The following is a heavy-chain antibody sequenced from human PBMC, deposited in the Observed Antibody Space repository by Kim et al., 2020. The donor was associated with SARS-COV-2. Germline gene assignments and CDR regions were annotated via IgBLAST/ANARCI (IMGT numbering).Heavy chain of an antibody. CDR3: ARPDPYYYDSSGYYWDY. CDR2: NYYSGST. CDR1: GGSISSSCYY. J-gene: IGHJ4*02. D-gene: IGHD3-22*01. V-gene: IGHV4-39*01. Sequence: SETLSLTCTVSGGSISSSCYYWGWIRQPPGQELEWIGSNYYSGSTYYNLPLKSRVTISVDTSKNQFALKLSSVTAAGTAVYYCARPDPYYYDSSGYYWDYWGQGTLVTVSS.